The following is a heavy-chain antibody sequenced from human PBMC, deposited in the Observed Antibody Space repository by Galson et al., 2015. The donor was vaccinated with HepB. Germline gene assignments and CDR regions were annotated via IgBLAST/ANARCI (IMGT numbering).Heavy chain of an antibody. V-gene: IGHV3-21*01. D-gene: IGHD2-15*01. CDR1: GFTFSSHN. CDR2: ISGNSNYI. Sequence: SLRLSCAASGFTFSSHNMKWVRQAPGKGLEWVSSISGNSNYIYYAISVRGRFTISRDNAKDSLYLQMSSLRAEDTAVYHCVRDGIYCRGGWCHPYWGQGTLVSVSS. CDR3: VRDGIYCRGGWCHPY. J-gene: IGHJ4*02.